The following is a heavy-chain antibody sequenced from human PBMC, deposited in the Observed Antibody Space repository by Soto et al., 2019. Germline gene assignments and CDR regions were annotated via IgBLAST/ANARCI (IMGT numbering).Heavy chain of an antibody. D-gene: IGHD3-22*01. CDR2: ISAYNGNT. CDR3: ARDLTSYYDSSGYYRD. CDR1: GYTFTSYG. J-gene: IGHJ4*02. V-gene: IGHV1-18*01. Sequence: ASVKVSCKASGYTFTSYGISWVRQAPGQGLEWMGWISAYNGNTNYAQKLQGRVTMTTDTSTSTAYMELRSLRSDDTAVYYCARDLTSYYDSSGYYRDWGQGTLVTVSS.